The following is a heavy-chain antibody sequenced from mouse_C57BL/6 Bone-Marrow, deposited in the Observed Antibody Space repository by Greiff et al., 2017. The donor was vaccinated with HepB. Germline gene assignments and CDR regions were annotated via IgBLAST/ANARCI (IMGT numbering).Heavy chain of an antibody. CDR1: GYTFTDYN. D-gene: IGHD1-1*01. J-gene: IGHJ4*01. CDR2: INPNNGGT. Sequence: VQLKQSGPELVKPGASVKIPCKASGYTFTDYNMDWVKQSHGKSLEWIGDINPNNGGTIYNQKFKGKDTLTVDKSSSTAYMELRSLTSEDTAVYYCAREGYYGSLYYAMDYWGQGTSVTVSS. CDR3: AREGYYGSLYYAMDY. V-gene: IGHV1-18*01.